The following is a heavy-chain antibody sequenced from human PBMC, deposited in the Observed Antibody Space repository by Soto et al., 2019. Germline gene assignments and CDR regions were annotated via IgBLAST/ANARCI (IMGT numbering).Heavy chain of an antibody. CDR2: MSSTSNIA. D-gene: IGHD4-17*01. CDR3: ASCYGDYEFPCEY. V-gene: IGHV3-48*02. CDR1: GFTFTDYS. J-gene: IGHJ4*02. Sequence: GGSLRLSCAGSGFTFTDYSMIWVRQAPGKGLEWISYMSSTSNIAYYVDSVNGRFTTSRDNDKNSLYLQMNSLRDEDTAVYYCASCYGDYEFPCEYSGPGTLVTVSS.